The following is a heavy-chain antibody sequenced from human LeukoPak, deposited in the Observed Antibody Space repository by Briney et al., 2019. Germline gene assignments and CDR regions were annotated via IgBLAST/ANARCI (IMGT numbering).Heavy chain of an antibody. CDR2: ITWNSDNV. J-gene: IGHJ4*02. CDR1: GFTFDDYA. CDR3: VKDRVTLIRGDNPTYFDY. D-gene: IGHD3-10*01. V-gene: IGHV3-9*01. Sequence: PGGSLRLSCAASGFTFDDYAMHWVRQAPGKGLEWVSGITWNSDNVGYADSVKGRFTISRDNAQNSLFLQMNSLRPEDTALYYCVKDRVTLIRGDNPTYFDYWGQGTLVTVSS.